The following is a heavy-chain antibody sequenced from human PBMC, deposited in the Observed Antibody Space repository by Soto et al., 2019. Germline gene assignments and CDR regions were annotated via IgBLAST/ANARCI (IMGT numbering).Heavy chain of an antibody. Sequence: GGSLRLSCAASGVTFSSYGMSWVRQAPGKGLEWVSSITSSGGSTYYADSVKGRFTISRDNSKNTLYLQMNSLRAEDTAVYYCAKVGITGTKYFEYWGQGTLVTVSS. J-gene: IGHJ4*02. CDR1: GVTFSSYG. CDR2: ITSSGGST. V-gene: IGHV3-23*01. CDR3: AKVGITGTKYFEY. D-gene: IGHD1-20*01.